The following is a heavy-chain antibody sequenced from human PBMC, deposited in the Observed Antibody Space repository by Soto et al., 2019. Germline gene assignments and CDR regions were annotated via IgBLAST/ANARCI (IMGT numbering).Heavy chain of an antibody. CDR2: INHSGST. D-gene: IGHD6-19*01. J-gene: IGHJ4*02. Sequence: TDPLYLTCAVYGGSFSGYYWSWIRQPPGKGLEWIGEINHSGSTNYNPSLKSRVTISVDTSKNQFSLKLSSVTAADTAVYYCAYGSGWYGDYWAQGNLVTVS. CDR1: GGSFSGYY. V-gene: IGHV4-34*01. CDR3: AYGSGWYGDY.